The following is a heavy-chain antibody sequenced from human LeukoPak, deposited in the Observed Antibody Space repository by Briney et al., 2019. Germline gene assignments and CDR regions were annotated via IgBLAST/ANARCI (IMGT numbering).Heavy chain of an antibody. CDR1: GDSISSSNCY. J-gene: IGHJ4*02. CDR3: ARTVYYDFWSGFSGLAGPIDY. V-gene: IGHV4-39*07. Sequence: SETLSLTCTVSGDSISSSNCYWGWIRQPPGKGLEWIGCIYHSGSTYYNPSLKSRVTISVDTSKNQFSLKLSSVTAADTAVYYCARTVYYDFWSGFSGLAGPIDYWGQGTLVTVSS. D-gene: IGHD3-3*01. CDR2: IYHSGST.